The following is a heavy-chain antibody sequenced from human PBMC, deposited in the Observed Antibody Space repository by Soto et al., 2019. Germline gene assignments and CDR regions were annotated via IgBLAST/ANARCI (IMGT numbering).Heavy chain of an antibody. V-gene: IGHV4-59*01. D-gene: IGHD1-20*01. Sequence: SETLYLTCTVSGRSISSYYWSWIRQPPGKGLEWIGYIYYSGITNYNPSLKSRVTISVDTSKNQFSLKLSSVTAADTAVYYCARYKSNYYYGMDVWGQGTTVT. CDR1: GRSISSYY. CDR3: ARYKSNYYYGMDV. J-gene: IGHJ6*02. CDR2: IYYSGIT.